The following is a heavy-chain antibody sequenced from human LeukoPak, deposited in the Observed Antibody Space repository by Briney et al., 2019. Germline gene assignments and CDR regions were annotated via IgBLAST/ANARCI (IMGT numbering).Heavy chain of an antibody. CDR2: ISYDGSNE. D-gene: IGHD3-10*01. J-gene: IGHJ4*02. Sequence: GGSLRLSCAASGFTFSSYVMHWVRQAPGKGLEWVAIISYDGSNEYYADSVKGRFTISRDNSKNTLYLQMNSLRAADTAVYFCARGGVDHYGSGTYYLMYYFDHWGQGALVTVSS. V-gene: IGHV3-30*04. CDR1: GFTFSSYV. CDR3: ARGGVDHYGSGTYYLMYYFDH.